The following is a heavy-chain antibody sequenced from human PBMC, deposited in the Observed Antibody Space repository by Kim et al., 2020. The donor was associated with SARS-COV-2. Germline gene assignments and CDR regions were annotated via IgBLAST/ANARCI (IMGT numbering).Heavy chain of an antibody. CDR2: SYI. CDR3: ARDSGYLDY. V-gene: IGHV3-21*01. J-gene: IGHJ4*02. Sequence: SYIVYAGSAKAPFTTPRDNAKNSLYLQMNSRRAEDTAVYYCARDSGYLDYWGQGTLVTVSS. D-gene: IGHD3-22*01.